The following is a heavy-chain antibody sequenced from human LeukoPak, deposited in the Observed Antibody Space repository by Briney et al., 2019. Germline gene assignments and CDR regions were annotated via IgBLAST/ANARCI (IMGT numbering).Heavy chain of an antibody. CDR1: GLTFSSSW. CDR2: INPDGIKR. J-gene: IGHJ4*02. Sequence: GGSLRLSCAASGLTFSSSWMDWVRQAPGKGLEWVASINPDGIKRYSADSVKGRFTISRDNARNSLYLQMNNLRTEDTAVYYCVSFYETNWGRGTLVTVSS. D-gene: IGHD2-2*01. V-gene: IGHV3-7*01. CDR3: VSFYETN.